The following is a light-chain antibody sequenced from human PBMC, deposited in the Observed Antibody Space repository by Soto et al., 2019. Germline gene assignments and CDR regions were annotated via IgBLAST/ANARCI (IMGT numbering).Light chain of an antibody. CDR2: EVS. J-gene: IGLJ1*01. CDR3: SSYTSSSTFYV. V-gene: IGLV2-14*01. Sequence: QSALTQPASVSGSPGQSITISCTGTSSDVGGYNYVSWYQQHPGKAPKLMIYEVSNRPSGVSNRFSGSKSGNTASLSISGLQAEYEADYYCSSYTSSSTFYVFGTGTKLTVL. CDR1: SSDVGGYNY.